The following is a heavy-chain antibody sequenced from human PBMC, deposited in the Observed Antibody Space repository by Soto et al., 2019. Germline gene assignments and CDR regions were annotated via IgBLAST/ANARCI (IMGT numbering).Heavy chain of an antibody. CDR3: ARYLAARGPSGAFDI. D-gene: IGHD6-6*01. Sequence: SVKVSCKASGGTFSSYAISWVRQAPGQGLEWMGGIIPIFGTANYAQKFQGRVTITADESTSTAYMELSSLRSEDTAVYYCARYLAARGPSGAFDIWGQGTMVNVSS. V-gene: IGHV1-69*13. J-gene: IGHJ3*02. CDR1: GGTFSSYA. CDR2: IIPIFGTA.